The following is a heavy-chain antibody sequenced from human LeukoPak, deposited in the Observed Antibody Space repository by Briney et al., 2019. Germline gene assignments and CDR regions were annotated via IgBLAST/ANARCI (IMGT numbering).Heavy chain of an antibody. J-gene: IGHJ4*02. V-gene: IGHV3-48*03. CDR3: ARSRYGSYFDY. CDR2: ISSSGSTI. D-gene: IGHD3-10*01. Sequence: PGGSLRLSCAASGFTFSSYEMIWVRQAPGKGLEWVSYISSSGSTIYYADSVKGRFTISRDNAKNSLYLQMNSLRAEDTAVYYCARSRYGSYFDYWGQGTLVTVSS. CDR1: GFTFSSYE.